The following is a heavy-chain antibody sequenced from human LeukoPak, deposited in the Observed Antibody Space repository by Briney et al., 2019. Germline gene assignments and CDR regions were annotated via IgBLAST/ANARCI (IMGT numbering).Heavy chain of an antibody. Sequence: GGSLTLSCVASGFTFSTYAMSWVRQPPGKGLELVSVISGSGGSTYYADSVKGRFTISRDNSKHTLYLQTSSLRAEDTAVYYCAKPKDNSPYCFDYWGQGTLVTVSS. CDR3: AKPKDNSPYCFDY. D-gene: IGHD1-20*01. J-gene: IGHJ4*02. CDR1: GFTFSTYA. V-gene: IGHV3-23*01. CDR2: ISGSGGST.